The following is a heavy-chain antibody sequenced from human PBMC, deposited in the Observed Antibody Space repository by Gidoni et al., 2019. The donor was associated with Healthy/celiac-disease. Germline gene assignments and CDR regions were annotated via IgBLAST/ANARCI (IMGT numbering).Heavy chain of an antibody. V-gene: IGHV3-7*03. CDR2: IKQDGSEK. CDR3: ARDDSGYDPYYYYYGMDV. CDR1: GFPFSSYW. D-gene: IGHD5-12*01. J-gene: IGHJ6*02. Sequence: EVQLVESGGGLVQHGGSLRLSCAASGFPFSSYWLSWVRQDPGEGLEWVANIKQDGSEKYYVDSVKGRFTISRDNAKTSLYLQMNSLRAEDTAVYYCARDDSGYDPYYYYYGMDVWGQGTTVTVSS.